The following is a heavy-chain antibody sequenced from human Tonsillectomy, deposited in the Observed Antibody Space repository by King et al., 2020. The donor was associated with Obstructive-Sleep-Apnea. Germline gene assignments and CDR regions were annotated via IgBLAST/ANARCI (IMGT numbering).Heavy chain of an antibody. Sequence: VQLVESGGGLVQPGGSLKLSCAASGFTFSGSAMHWVRQASGKGLEWVGRIRSKANNYATAYAASVKGRLTISRDDSKNTTYLQMNSLKTEDTAVYYCTVDYYDSSGIDYWGQGTLVTVSS. CDR3: TVDYYDSSGIDY. D-gene: IGHD3-22*01. CDR2: IRSKANNYAT. V-gene: IGHV3-73*01. CDR1: GFTFSGSA. J-gene: IGHJ4*02.